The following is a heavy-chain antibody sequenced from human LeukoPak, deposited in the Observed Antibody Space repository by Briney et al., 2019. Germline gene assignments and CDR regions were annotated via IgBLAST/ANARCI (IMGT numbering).Heavy chain of an antibody. J-gene: IGHJ3*02. CDR1: GGSISSYY. V-gene: IGHV4-59*01. Sequence: SETLSLTCTVSGGSISSYYWSWIRQPPGKGLEWIGYIYYSGSTNYNPSLKSRVTISVDTSKNQFSLKLSSVTAADTAVYYCARGFWSGSLRAEAFDIWGQGTMVTVSS. CDR2: IYYSGST. CDR3: ARGFWSGSLRAEAFDI. D-gene: IGHD3-3*01.